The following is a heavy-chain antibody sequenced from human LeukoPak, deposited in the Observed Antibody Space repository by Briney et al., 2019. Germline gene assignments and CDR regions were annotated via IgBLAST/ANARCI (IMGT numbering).Heavy chain of an antibody. J-gene: IGHJ4*02. V-gene: IGHV3-73*01. CDR3: TSRAVAGPKSFDY. CDR1: GFTFSSYA. D-gene: IGHD6-19*01. Sequence: GGSLRLSCAASGFTFSSYAMSWVRQASGKGLEWVGRIRSKANSYATAYAASVKGRFTISRDDSKNTAYLQMNSLKTEDTAVYYCTSRAVAGPKSFDYWGQGTLVTVSS. CDR2: IRSKANSYAT.